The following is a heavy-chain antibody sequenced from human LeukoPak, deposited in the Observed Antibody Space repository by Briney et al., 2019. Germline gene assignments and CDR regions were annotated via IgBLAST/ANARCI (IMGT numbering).Heavy chain of an antibody. V-gene: IGHV3-11*01. CDR3: ARHMANMISYYYYGMDV. CDR1: GFTFSDYY. D-gene: IGHD3-22*01. Sequence: GGSLGLSCAASGFTFSDYYLSWIRQAPGKGLEWVSYISSTGGGSYIYYAGSVKGRFTISRDNAKNSLYLQMNSLRAEDTAVYYCARHMANMISYYYYGMDVWGQGTTVTVSS. CDR2: ISSTGGGSYI. J-gene: IGHJ6*01.